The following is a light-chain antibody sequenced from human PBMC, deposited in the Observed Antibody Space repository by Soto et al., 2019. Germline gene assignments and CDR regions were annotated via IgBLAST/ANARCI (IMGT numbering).Light chain of an antibody. CDR2: DDS. CDR1: SIGSES. CDR3: QVWHSSGDHSV. J-gene: IGLJ3*02. Sequence: SYELTQPPSVSVAPGQTARITCGGNSIGSESVHWYQQKPGQAPVVVVYDDSDRPSGIPERFSGSNSGNTATLTISRVEGGDEADYYCQVWHSSGDHSVFGGGTKVNVL. V-gene: IGLV3-21*02.